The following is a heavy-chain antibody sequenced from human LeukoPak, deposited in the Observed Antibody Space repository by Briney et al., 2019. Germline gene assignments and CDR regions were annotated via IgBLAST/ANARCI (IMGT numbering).Heavy chain of an antibody. CDR3: ARSGLTL. Sequence: RTSETLSLTCAVYGGSFSGYYWSWIRQPPGKGLEWIGEINHSGSTNYNPSLKSRVTISVDTSKNQFSLKLSSVTAADTAVYYCARSGLTLWGQGTLLTVSS. CDR1: GGSFSGYY. D-gene: IGHD3-10*01. J-gene: IGHJ4*02. CDR2: INHSGST. V-gene: IGHV4-34*01.